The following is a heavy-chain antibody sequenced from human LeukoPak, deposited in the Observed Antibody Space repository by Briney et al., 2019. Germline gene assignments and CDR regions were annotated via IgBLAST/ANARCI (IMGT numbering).Heavy chain of an antibody. CDR3: ARLKEGGGDQYYYYYYMDV. CDR2: IYYSGST. V-gene: IGHV4-59*01. CDR1: GGSISSYY. D-gene: IGHD2-21*02. Sequence: PSETLSLTCTVSGGSISSYYWSWIRQPPGKGLEWIGYIYYSGSTNYNPSLKSRVTISVDTSKKQFSLKLSSVTAADTAVYYCARLKEGGGDQYYYYYYMDVWGKGTAVTISS. J-gene: IGHJ6*03.